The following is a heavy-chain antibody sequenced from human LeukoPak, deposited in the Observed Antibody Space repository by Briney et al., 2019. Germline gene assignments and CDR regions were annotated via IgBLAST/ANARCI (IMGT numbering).Heavy chain of an antibody. Sequence: GGSLRLSCAASGFTFSSYSMNWVRQAPGKGLEWVSSISSSSSYIYYADSVKGRFTISRDNAKNSLYLQMNSLRAEDTAVYYCASFGPVSFVSFTFDYWGQGTLVTVSS. J-gene: IGHJ4*02. CDR3: ASFGPVSFVSFTFDY. D-gene: IGHD3-10*01. CDR2: ISSSSSYI. CDR1: GFTFSSYS. V-gene: IGHV3-21*01.